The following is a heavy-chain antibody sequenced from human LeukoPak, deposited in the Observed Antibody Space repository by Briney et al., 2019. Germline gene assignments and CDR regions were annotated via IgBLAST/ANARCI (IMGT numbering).Heavy chain of an antibody. J-gene: IGHJ4*02. CDR3: AKAYCTNCKFDY. D-gene: IGHD2-2*01. V-gene: IGHV3-9*01. CDR2: ISWNSGSI. Sequence: PGGSLRLSCAASGFTFDDFAMHWVRQAPGKGLEWVSGISWNSGSIGYADSVKGRFTISRDNAKNSLYLQMNSLRAEDTALYYCAKAYCTNCKFDYWGQGTLVTVSS. CDR1: GFTFDDFA.